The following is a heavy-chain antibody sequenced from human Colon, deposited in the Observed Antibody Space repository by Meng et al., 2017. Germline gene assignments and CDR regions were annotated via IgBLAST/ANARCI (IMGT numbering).Heavy chain of an antibody. CDR1: GASNCVDNW. Sequence: HVVVQEWVSDLLKASVTLSLPCAVSGASNCVDNWWSRVSQNPGKGLEWLGEFFHSGTSNYNPSLKSRVTISVDKSNNQFSLRLSSVTAADTAVYYCARRNSNIWFDPWGQGILVTVSS. D-gene: IGHD2/OR15-2a*01. V-gene: IGHV4-4*02. CDR3: ARRNSNIWFDP. CDR2: FFHSGTS. J-gene: IGHJ5*02.